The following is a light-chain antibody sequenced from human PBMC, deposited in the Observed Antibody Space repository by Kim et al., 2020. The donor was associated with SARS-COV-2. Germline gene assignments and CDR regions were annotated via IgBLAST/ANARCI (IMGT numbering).Light chain of an antibody. CDR3: QQGYSN. J-gene: IGKJ2*01. Sequence: DIQMTQSPSSLSASVGDRVTISCRASQSISTYLNWYQQKPGKAPKLLIYAASSLASGVPSRFSGSGSGTDFTLTINSLQPEDFATYYCQQGYSNFGQGTKLEI. V-gene: IGKV1-39*01. CDR2: AAS. CDR1: QSISTY.